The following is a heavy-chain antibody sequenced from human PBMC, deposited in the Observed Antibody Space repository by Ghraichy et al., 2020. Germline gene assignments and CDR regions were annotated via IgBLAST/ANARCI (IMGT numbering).Heavy chain of an antibody. D-gene: IGHD3-10*01. V-gene: IGHV3-21*01. CDR1: GFTFSSYS. CDR2: ISSSSSYI. J-gene: IGHJ4*02. Sequence: GGSLRLSCAASGFTFSSYSMNWVRQAPGKGLEWVSSISSSSSYIYYADSVKGRFTISRDNAKNSLYLQMNSLRAEDTAVYYCARDSTGVTTEGYWGQGTLVTVSS. CDR3: ARDSTGVTTEGY.